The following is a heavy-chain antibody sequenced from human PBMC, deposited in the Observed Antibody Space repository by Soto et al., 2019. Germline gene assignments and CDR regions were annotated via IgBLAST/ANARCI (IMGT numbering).Heavy chain of an antibody. CDR1: GFTFSSHA. Sequence: EVQLLESGGGLVQPGGALRLSCAASGFTFSSHAMSRVRQAPGKGLEWISSISAGSEGAYYADSVKGRFTISRDNSNNTVYLQMNSLRAEDTAVYYCARDLWWYLHWGQGTLVTVSS. CDR2: ISAGSEGA. J-gene: IGHJ4*02. CDR3: ARDLWWYLH. V-gene: IGHV3-23*01. D-gene: IGHD2-15*01.